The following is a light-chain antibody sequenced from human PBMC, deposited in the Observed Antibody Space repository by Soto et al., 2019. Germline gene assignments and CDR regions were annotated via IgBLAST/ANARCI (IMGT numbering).Light chain of an antibody. J-gene: IGKJ1*01. CDR2: DTS. Sequence: EIVLTQSPGTLSLSPGERATLSCRASQSVSSSYFAWYQQKPGQAPMLLIYDTSSRATGIPDRFSGSGSGTDFPLAISRLEPEDFAVYYCQQCGSSPSFGQGTKVELK. CDR1: QSVSSSY. CDR3: QQCGSSPS. V-gene: IGKV3-20*01.